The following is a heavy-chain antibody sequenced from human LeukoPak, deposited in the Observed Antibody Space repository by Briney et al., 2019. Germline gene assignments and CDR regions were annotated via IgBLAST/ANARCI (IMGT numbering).Heavy chain of an antibody. CDR1: GYTFTSYY. Sequence: ASVKVSCKASGYTFTSYYMHWVRQAPGQGLEWMGWISACNGNTNYAQKLQGRVTMTTDTSTSTAYMELRSLRSDDTAVYYCARDTAKVSEYFDYWGQGTLVTVSS. D-gene: IGHD5-18*01. CDR3: ARDTAKVSEYFDY. CDR2: ISACNGNT. J-gene: IGHJ4*02. V-gene: IGHV1-18*04.